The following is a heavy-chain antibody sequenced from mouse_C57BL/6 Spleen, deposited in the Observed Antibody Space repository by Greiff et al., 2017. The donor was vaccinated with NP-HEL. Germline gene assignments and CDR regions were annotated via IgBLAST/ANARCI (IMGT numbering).Heavy chain of an antibody. CDR3: ARRVVAPYAMDY. CDR1: GYTFTSYW. J-gene: IGHJ4*01. Sequence: QVQLQQPGAELVKPGASVKLSCKASGYTFTSYWMQWVKQRPGQGLEWIGEIDPSDSYTNYNQKFKGKATLAVDTSSSTAYMQLSSLTSEDSAVYYCARRVVAPYAMDYWGQGTSVTVSS. D-gene: IGHD1-1*01. CDR2: IDPSDSYT. V-gene: IGHV1-50*01.